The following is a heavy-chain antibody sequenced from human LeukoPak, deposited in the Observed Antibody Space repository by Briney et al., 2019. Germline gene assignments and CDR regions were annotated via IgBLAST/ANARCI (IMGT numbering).Heavy chain of an antibody. CDR2: IYYSGST. CDR3: AGEGYYYDSSGYYENIIDY. V-gene: IGHV4-31*03. CDR1: GGSISSGGYY. D-gene: IGHD3-22*01. Sequence: SQTLSLTCTVSGGSISSGGYYWSWIRQHPGKGLEWIGYIYYSGSTYYNPSLKSRVTISVDTSKNQFSLKLSSVTAADTAVYYCAGEGYYYDSSGYYENIIDYWGQGTLVTVSS. J-gene: IGHJ4*02.